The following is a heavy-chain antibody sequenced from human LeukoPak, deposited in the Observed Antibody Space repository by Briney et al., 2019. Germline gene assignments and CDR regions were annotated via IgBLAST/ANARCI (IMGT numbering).Heavy chain of an antibody. J-gene: IGHJ3*02. CDR3: ARGARDGYNFLHAFDI. CDR1: GYTFTGYY. Sequence: GASVKVSCKASGYTFTGYYMHWVRQAPGQGLEWMGWINPNSGGTNYAQKFQGRVTMTRDTSISTAYMELSRLRSDDTAVYYCARGARDGYNFLHAFDIWGQGTMVTVSS. D-gene: IGHD5-24*01. V-gene: IGHV1-2*02. CDR2: INPNSGGT.